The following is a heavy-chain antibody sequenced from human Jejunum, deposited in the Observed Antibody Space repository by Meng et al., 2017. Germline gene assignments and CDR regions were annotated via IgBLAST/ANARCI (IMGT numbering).Heavy chain of an antibody. CDR1: GGSLRTGAYY. J-gene: IGHJ5*02. CDR2: IYYTGST. CDR3: ARLGITETIGGFDP. D-gene: IGHD1-7*01. V-gene: IGHV4-31*03. Sequence: VQPQESGPGLVKPSQTLSLTCTVSGGSLRTGAYYWSWIRQHPGKGLEWIGYIYYTGSTFYNPSLKSRVSISLETSKNQFSLKVTSVTAADTAFYYCARLGITETIGGFDPWGQGILVTVSS.